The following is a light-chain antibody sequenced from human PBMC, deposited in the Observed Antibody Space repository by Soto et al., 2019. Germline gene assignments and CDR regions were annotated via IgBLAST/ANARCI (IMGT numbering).Light chain of an antibody. V-gene: IGKV1-27*01. CDR3: QKYNSAPFT. Sequence: DIQMTQSPSSLSASVGDRVTITCRASHGISNYLAWYQQRPGKVPKLLIYTASTLQSGVPSRFSGSGSGTDFNLTISSLQPEDVATYYWQKYNSAPFTFGPGTKVDI. J-gene: IGKJ3*01. CDR2: TAS. CDR1: HGISNY.